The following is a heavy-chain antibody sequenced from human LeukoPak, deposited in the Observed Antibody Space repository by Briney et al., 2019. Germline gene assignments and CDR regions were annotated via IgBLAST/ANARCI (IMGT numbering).Heavy chain of an antibody. CDR1: VFTFSNAW. D-gene: IGHD2-2*01. CDR3: NTERVIVVVTAASSQLNFDY. V-gene: IGHV3-15*01. CDR2: IKSKTDVGTT. J-gene: IGHJ4*02. Sequence: GSLRLSCAASVFTFSNAWMSCVAEAPGTGREWGGRIKSKTDVGTTDYTAPLKGRFTISRDDSTNTLYPQMNSLKTEDTAVYYCNTERVIVVVTAASSQLNFDYWGQGTLVTVSS.